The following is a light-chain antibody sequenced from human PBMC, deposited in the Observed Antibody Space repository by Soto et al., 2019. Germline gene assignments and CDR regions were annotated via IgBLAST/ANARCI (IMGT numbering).Light chain of an antibody. J-gene: IGLJ1*01. CDR1: SSDVGGYKY. CDR3: CSYAGSYNYV. CDR2: DVS. Sequence: QSVLTQPRSVSRSPGQSVSISCTGTSSDVGGYKYVSWYQQHPGKAPKVMIYDVSKRPSGVPDRFSGSKSGNSASLTISGLQAEDEADYYCCSYAGSYNYVFGTGTKVTVL. V-gene: IGLV2-11*01.